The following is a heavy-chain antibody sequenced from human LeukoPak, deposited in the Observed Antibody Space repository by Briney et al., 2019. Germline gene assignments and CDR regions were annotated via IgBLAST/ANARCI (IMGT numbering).Heavy chain of an antibody. J-gene: IGHJ4*02. Sequence: SETLSLTCTVSGGSISSYYWSWIRQPAGRGLEWIGRIYPTGSTDYNPSLKSRVSMSADTSKNLFSLKLSSVTAADTAVYYCARHGGSYTFDYWGQGTLVTVSS. D-gene: IGHD1-26*01. CDR1: GGSISSYY. V-gene: IGHV4-4*07. CDR2: IYPTGST. CDR3: ARHGGSYTFDY.